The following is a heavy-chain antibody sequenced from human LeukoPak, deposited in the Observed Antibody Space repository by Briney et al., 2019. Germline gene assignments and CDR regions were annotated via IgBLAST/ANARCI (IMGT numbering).Heavy chain of an antibody. Sequence: PGGSLRLSCAASGFTFSTSAMTWVRQAPGKGLEWIGDINHSGSTDYNPSLKSRVTIEVDTSKKQFSLNLRSVTAADTAVYYCARGGAVGATYLLLDYWGQGTVVTVSS. J-gene: IGHJ4*02. D-gene: IGHD2-15*01. CDR1: GFTFSTSA. CDR2: INHSGST. V-gene: IGHV4-34*01. CDR3: ARGGAVGATYLLLDY.